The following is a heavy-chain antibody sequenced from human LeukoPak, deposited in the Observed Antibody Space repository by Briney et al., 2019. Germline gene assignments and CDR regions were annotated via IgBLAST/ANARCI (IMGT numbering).Heavy chain of an antibody. D-gene: IGHD6-19*01. Sequence: GGSLRLSCAASGFTFSGYAMHWVRQAPGKGLEWVAVISYDGSNKYYADSVKGRFTISRDNSKDTLYLQMNSLRAEDTAVYYCARGTYSSGWHIYYYYGMDVWGQGTTVTVSS. CDR1: GFTFSGYA. J-gene: IGHJ6*02. CDR3: ARGTYSSGWHIYYYYGMDV. V-gene: IGHV3-30-3*01. CDR2: ISYDGSNK.